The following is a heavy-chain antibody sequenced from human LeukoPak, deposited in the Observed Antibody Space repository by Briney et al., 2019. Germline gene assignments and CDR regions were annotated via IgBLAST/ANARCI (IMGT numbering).Heavy chain of an antibody. CDR1: GYTFTSYG. V-gene: IGHV1-18*01. CDR3: ARQVRAAMVPSALALGY. CDR2: ISAYNGNT. J-gene: IGHJ4*02. D-gene: IGHD5-18*01. Sequence: ASVKVSCKASGYTFTSYGISWVRQAPGQGLEWMGWISAYNGNTNYAQKLQGRVTMTTDTSTSTAHMEPRSLRSDDTAVYYCARQVRAAMVPSALALGYWGQGTLVTVSS.